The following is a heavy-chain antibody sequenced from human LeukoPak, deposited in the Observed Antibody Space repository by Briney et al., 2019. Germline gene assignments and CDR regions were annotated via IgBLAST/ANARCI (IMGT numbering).Heavy chain of an antibody. V-gene: IGHV1-69*06. J-gene: IGHJ3*02. Sequence: ASVKVSCKASGGTFSSYAISWVRQAPGQGLEWMGGIIHIFGTANYAQKFQGRVTITADKSTSTAYMELSSLRSEDTAVYYCARGRGSGWYEDAFDIWGQGTMVTVSS. CDR1: GGTFSSYA. D-gene: IGHD6-19*01. CDR2: IIHIFGTA. CDR3: ARGRGSGWYEDAFDI.